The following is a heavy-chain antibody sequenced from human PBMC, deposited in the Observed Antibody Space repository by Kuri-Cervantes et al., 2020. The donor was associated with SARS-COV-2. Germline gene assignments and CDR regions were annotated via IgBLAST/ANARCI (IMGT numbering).Heavy chain of an antibody. J-gene: IGHJ6*03. CDR3: ARDVCSGGSCYHYYMDV. CDR2: INPNSGGT. D-gene: IGHD2-15*01. CDR1: GYTFTGYY. Sequence: ASVKVSCKASGYTFTGYYMHWVRQAPGQGLEWMGWINPNSGGTNYAQKFQGRATMTRDTSISTAYMELSRLRSDDTAVYYCARDVCSGGSCYHYYMDVWGKGTTVTVSS. V-gene: IGHV1-2*02.